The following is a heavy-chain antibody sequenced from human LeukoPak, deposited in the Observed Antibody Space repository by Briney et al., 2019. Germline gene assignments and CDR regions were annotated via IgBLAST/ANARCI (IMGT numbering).Heavy chain of an antibody. CDR1: GGSISSGSYF. CDR3: ARVRAAAIPYYFEN. CDR2: IYTSGST. V-gene: IGHV4-61*02. D-gene: IGHD6-13*01. J-gene: IGHJ4*02. Sequence: SETLSLTCTVSGGSISSGSYFWSWIRQPAGKGLEWIGRIYTSGSTNYNPSLKSRVTISVDTSKNQFSLKVSSVTAADTAVYYCARVRAAAIPYYFENWGQGTLVTVSS.